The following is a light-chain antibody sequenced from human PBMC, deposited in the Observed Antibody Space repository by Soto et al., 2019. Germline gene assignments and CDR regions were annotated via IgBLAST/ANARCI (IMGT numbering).Light chain of an antibody. CDR3: QQHISWPLT. CDR1: QRIYTN. CDR2: DAS. Sequence: VMKQSPATLSVYTGERVTLSCWASQRIYTNLAWYQHTPGQAPRLLVYDASNRATGIPTRFSGSGSGTDFTLTISNLEPEDFAVYYCQQHISWPLTFGGGTNVDIK. J-gene: IGKJ4*01. V-gene: IGKV3-11*01.